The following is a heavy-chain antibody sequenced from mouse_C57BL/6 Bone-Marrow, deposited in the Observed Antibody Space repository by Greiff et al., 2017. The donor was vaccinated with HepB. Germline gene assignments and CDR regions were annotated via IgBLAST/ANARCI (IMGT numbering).Heavy chain of an antibody. CDR1: GFTFSDYG. V-gene: IGHV5-17*01. CDR3: ARLDY. J-gene: IGHJ4*01. CDR2: ISSGSSTI. Sequence: EVKLMESGGGLVKPGGSLKLSCAASGFTFSDYGMHWVRQAPEKGLEWVAYISSGSSTIYYADTVKGRFTISRDNAKNTLFLHMSSLRSEDTAMYYCARLDYWGQGTSVTVSS.